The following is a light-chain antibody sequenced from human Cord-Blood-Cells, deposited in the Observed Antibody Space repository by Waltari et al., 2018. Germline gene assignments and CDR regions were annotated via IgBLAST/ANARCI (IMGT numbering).Light chain of an antibody. CDR3: QQYYSTPRT. CDR1: QSVLYSSNNKNY. V-gene: IGKV4-1*01. Sequence: DIVMTQSPDSLAASLGERATINCKSSQSVLYSSNNKNYLAWYQQKPGQPPKLLIYWASTRESGVPYRFSGSGSGTDFTLTISSLQAEDVAVYYCQQYYSTPRTFGQGTKVEIK. CDR2: WAS. J-gene: IGKJ1*01.